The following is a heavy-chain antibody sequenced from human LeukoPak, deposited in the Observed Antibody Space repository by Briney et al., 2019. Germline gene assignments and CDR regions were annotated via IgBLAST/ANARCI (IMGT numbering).Heavy chain of an antibody. D-gene: IGHD3-10*01. CDR2: FYYSGST. CDR1: GVSISSGDYY. V-gene: IGHV4-30-4*01. J-gene: IGHJ5*02. CDR3: ARTHYGSGSYYPITRFDP. Sequence: NPSETLSLTCTVSGVSISSGDYYWRWIHQPPGKGLEWIGYFYYSGSTYYNPSLKSRVTISVDTSKNQFSLKLSSVTAADTAVYYCARTHYGSGSYYPITRFDPWGQGTLVTVSS.